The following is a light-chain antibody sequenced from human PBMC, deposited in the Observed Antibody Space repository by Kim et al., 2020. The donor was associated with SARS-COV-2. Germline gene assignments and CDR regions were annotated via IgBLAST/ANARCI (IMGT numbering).Light chain of an antibody. J-gene: IGKJ4*01. CDR3: QQYNSYPYT. CDR2: KAS. Sequence: TSVRDRVTITCRASQSISSWLAWYQQKPGKAPKLLIYKASSLESGVPSRFSGSGSGTEFTLTISSLQPDDFATYYCQQYNSYPYTFGGGTKVDIK. V-gene: IGKV1-5*03. CDR1: QSISSW.